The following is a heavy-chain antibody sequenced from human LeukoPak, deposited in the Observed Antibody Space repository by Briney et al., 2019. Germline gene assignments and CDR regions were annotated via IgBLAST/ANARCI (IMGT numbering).Heavy chain of an antibody. CDR3: ASDYFDRTGYYGFIY. V-gene: IGHV4-4*07. CDR1: GGSITDYH. J-gene: IGHJ4*02. CDR2: LYTSGST. D-gene: IGHD3-22*01. Sequence: PSETLSLTCTVSGGSITDYHWIWIRQPAGKGLEWIGRLYTSGSTNYNPSLKSRVSKSVDTSKKQFSLRLSSVTAADTAIYYCASDYFDRTGYYGFIYWGQGSLVTISS.